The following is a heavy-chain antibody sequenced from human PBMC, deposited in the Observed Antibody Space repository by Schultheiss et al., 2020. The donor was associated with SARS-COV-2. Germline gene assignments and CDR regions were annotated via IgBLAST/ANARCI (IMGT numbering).Heavy chain of an antibody. CDR1: GFSLSTSGVG. CDR3: ARGEMGDYFDY. J-gene: IGHJ4*02. Sequence: SGPTLVKPTQTLTLTCTFSGFSLSTSGVGVGWIRQPPGKALEWLALIYWDDDKRYSPSLKSRLTITKDTPKNQVVLTMTNMDPVDTATYYCARGEMGDYFDYWGQGTLVTVSS. CDR2: IYWDDDK. D-gene: IGHD5-24*01. V-gene: IGHV2-5*02.